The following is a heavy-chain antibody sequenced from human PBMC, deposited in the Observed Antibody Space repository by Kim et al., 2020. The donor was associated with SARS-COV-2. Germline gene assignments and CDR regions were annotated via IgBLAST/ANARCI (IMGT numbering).Heavy chain of an antibody. CDR3: ARRDEGIAGTDY. CDR2: IDPGSSYT. Sequence: GESLKISCQASGYSFTSYWITWVRQMPGKGLEWMGRIDPGSSYTDYSPSFQGHVTISADSSNTVYLQWSSLKASDTAMYYCARRDEGIAGTDYWGQGTLVTVSS. V-gene: IGHV5-10-1*01. D-gene: IGHD6-13*01. CDR1: GYSFTSYW. J-gene: IGHJ4*02.